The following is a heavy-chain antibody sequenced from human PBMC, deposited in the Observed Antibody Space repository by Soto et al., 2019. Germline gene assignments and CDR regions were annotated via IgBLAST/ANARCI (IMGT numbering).Heavy chain of an antibody. Sequence: GPSRPLSGTASGFSFRVYIFHCVRQAPGNGLEWVSSFTRTGATAYYAVSVKGRFTISKDSADNSLMVQLTSLRAEDTAVYHCSRARGNYWYSDYCGQGTLVTVSS. V-gene: IGHV3-21*01. CDR1: GFSFRVYI. CDR3: SRARGNYWYSDY. J-gene: IGHJ4*02. CDR2: FTRTGATA. D-gene: IGHD2-21*02.